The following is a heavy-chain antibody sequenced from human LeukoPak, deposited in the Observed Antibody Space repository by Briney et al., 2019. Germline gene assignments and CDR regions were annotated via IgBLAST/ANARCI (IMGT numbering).Heavy chain of an antibody. V-gene: IGHV3-7*01. CDR1: GFTFSSYW. CDR2: IKQDGSEQ. J-gene: IGHJ4*02. D-gene: IGHD4-11*01. CDR3: ARDNDYSYYFDY. Sequence: GGSLRLSCAASGFTFSSYWMSWVRQAPGKGLEWVANIKQDGSEQYYVDSVKGRFTISRDNAKNLLYLQMNSLRAEDTAVYYCARDNDYSYYFDYWGQGTLVTVSS.